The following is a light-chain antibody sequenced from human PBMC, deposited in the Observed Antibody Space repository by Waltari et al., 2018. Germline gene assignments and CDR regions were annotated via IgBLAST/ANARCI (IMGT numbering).Light chain of an antibody. CDR1: TSAVGVYNS. V-gene: IGLV2-11*01. CDR2: DVN. CDR3: CSYAGLHTTWV. J-gene: IGLJ3*02. Sequence: QSALTQPPSVSGSPGQSLTISFTGTTSAVGVYNSVPWYQQHPGIAPKLIIFDVNQRPSGVPDRFSAPKSGNSASQSISGLQAEDEADYHRCSYAGLHTTWVFGGGTKLSGL.